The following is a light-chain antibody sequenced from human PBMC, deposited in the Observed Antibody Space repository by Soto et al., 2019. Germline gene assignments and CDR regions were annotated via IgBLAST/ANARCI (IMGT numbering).Light chain of an antibody. CDR1: SSDVGGYNY. J-gene: IGLJ2*01. Sequence: QSALTQPPSASGSPGQSVTISCTGTSSDVGGYNYVSWYQQHPGKAPKLMIYEVFKRPSGVPDRFSGSKSGNTASLTVSGLQAEDEADYYCSSYTTSSTLVFGGGTKLTVL. CDR2: EVF. V-gene: IGLV2-8*01. CDR3: SSYTTSSTLV.